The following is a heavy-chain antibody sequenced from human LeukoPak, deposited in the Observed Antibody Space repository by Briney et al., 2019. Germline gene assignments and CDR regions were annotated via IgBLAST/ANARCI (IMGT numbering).Heavy chain of an antibody. CDR2: IYYSGST. CDR1: GGSISSSSYY. D-gene: IGHD2-2*03. V-gene: IGHV4-39*07. J-gene: IGHJ4*02. CDR3: ARDRDWIVGGFDY. Sequence: SETLSLTCTVSGGSISSSSYYWGWIRQPPGKGLEWIGSIYYSGSTYYNPSLKSRVTISVDTSKNQFSLKLSSVTAADTAVYYCARDRDWIVGGFDYWGQGTLVTVSS.